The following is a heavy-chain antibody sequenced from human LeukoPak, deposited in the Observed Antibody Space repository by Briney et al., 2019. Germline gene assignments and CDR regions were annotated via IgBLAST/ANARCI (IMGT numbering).Heavy chain of an antibody. CDR2: ISSDGSNK. CDR3: ARAFCSGATCYSMDY. Sequence: GGSLRLSCAASGFTFSSYAMHWVRLAPGKGLEWVAVISSDGSNKYYADSVKGRFTISRDNAKNTLYPQMNSLRAEDTAVYYCARAFCSGATCYSMDYWGQGTLVTVSS. CDR1: GFTFSSYA. D-gene: IGHD2-15*01. J-gene: IGHJ4*02. V-gene: IGHV3-30*04.